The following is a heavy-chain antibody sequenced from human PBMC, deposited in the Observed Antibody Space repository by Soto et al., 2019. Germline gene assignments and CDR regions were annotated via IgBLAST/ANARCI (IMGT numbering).Heavy chain of an antibody. D-gene: IGHD2-2*01. CDR3: ARPRGGFVVWLWAFDI. Sequence: QVQLVESGGGVVQPGRSLRLSCAASGFTFSSYGMHWVRQAPGKGLEWVAVIWYDGSNKYYADSVKGRFTISRDNSKNTLYLQMNSLRAEDTAVYYCARPRGGFVVWLWAFDIWGQGTMVTVSS. J-gene: IGHJ3*02. CDR1: GFTFSSYG. V-gene: IGHV3-33*01. CDR2: IWYDGSNK.